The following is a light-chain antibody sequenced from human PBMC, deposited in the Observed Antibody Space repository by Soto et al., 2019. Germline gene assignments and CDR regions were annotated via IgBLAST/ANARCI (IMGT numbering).Light chain of an antibody. CDR3: QQYDNSPLT. Sequence: EIVLTQSPGTLSLSPGERATLSCRASQSVSSSFLAWYQQKPGQAPRLLIYGASSRATGIPDRFSGSGSGTDFTLPISRLEPEDFAVYYCQQYDNSPLTFGGGTKVEIK. J-gene: IGKJ4*01. V-gene: IGKV3-20*01. CDR2: GAS. CDR1: QSVSSSF.